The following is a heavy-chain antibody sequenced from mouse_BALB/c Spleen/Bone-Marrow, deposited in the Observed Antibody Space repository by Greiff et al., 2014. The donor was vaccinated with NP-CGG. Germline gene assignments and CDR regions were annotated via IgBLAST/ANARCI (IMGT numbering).Heavy chain of an antibody. D-gene: IGHD2-1*01. J-gene: IGHJ2*01. CDR1: GFTFSSYG. V-gene: IGHV5-6-3*01. CDR3: VRGNYGNYVDYFDF. CDR2: INSNGGST. Sequence: KLMESGGGLVQPGGSLKLSCAASGFTFSSYGMSWVRQTPDKRLELVATINSNGGSTYYPDSVKGRFTISRDTAKNTLYLQMSSLKSEETAMYYCVRGNYGNYVDYFDFWGQGTTLTVSS.